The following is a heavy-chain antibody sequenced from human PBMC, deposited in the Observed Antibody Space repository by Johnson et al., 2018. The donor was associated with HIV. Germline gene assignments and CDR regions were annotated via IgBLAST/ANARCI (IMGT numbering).Heavy chain of an antibody. Sequence: QVQLVESGGGVVQPGRSLRLSCAASGFTFSSYAMHWVRQAPGKGLEWVAVLSYDGSNKFYADSVKGRFTISRDNSKNTVYLQMNSLRAEDTAVYYCAREVRGPRGGFDIWGQGTMVTVSS. CDR3: AREVRGPRGGFDI. V-gene: IGHV3-30-3*01. CDR1: GFTFSSYA. J-gene: IGHJ3*02. CDR2: LSYDGSNK. D-gene: IGHD3-10*01.